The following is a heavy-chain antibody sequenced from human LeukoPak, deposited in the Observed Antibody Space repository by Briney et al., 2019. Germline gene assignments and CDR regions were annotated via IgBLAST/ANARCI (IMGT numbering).Heavy chain of an antibody. J-gene: IGHJ4*02. V-gene: IGHV3-23*01. CDR1: GFTFSSYG. D-gene: IGHD3-10*01. CDR3: AKDLKALGSGSPPDY. Sequence: GGTLRLSCAASGFTFSSYGMSWVRQAPGKGLEWVSAISGSGGSTYYADSVKGRFTISRDNSKNTLYLQMNSLRAEDTAVYYCAKDLKALGSGSPPDYWGQGTLVTVSS. CDR2: ISGSGGST.